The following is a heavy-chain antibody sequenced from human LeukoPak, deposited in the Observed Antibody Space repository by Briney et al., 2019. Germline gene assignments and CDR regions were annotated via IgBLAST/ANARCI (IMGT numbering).Heavy chain of an antibody. D-gene: IGHD6-19*01. CDR3: ARPIAVAENWFDP. CDR1: GFTFRSYW. CDR2: INQDGSEI. V-gene: IGHV3-7*01. Sequence: GGSLRLSCVASGFTFRSYWMSWVRQAPGKGLEWVANINQDGSEIYYVDPVKGRFTISRDNAKNSLSLQMNSLRAEDTAVYYCARPIAVAENWFDPWGQGTLVTVSS. J-gene: IGHJ5*02.